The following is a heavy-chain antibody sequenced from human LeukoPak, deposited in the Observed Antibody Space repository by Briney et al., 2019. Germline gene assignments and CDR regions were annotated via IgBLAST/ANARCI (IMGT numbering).Heavy chain of an antibody. V-gene: IGHV4-31*03. CDR3: ARGCYGDYSFDY. D-gene: IGHD4-17*01. Sequence: PSETLSLTCTVSGGSISSGGYYWSWIRQHPGKGLEWIGYIYYSGSTYYNPSLKSRVTISVDTSKNQFSLKLSSVTAADTAVYYCARGCYGDYSFDYWGQGTLVTVSS. CDR1: GGSISSGGYY. J-gene: IGHJ4*02. CDR2: IYYSGST.